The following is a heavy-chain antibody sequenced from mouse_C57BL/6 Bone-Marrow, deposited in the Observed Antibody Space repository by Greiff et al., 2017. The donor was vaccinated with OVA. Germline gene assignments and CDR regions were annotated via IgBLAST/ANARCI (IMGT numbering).Heavy chain of an antibody. J-gene: IGHJ1*03. CDR3: ARDYYGSRRGYFDV. D-gene: IGHD1-1*01. Sequence: QVQLQQPGAELVRPGTSVKLSCKASGYTFTSYWMHWVKQRPGQGLEWIGVIDPSDSYTNYNQKFKGKATLTVDTSSSTAYMQLSSLTAEDSAVYYCARDYYGSRRGYFDVWGTGTTVTVSS. CDR1: GYTFTSYW. CDR2: IDPSDSYT. V-gene: IGHV1-59*01.